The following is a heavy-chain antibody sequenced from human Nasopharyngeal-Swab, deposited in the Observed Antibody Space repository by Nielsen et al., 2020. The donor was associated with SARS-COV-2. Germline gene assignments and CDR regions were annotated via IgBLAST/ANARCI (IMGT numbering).Heavy chain of an antibody. D-gene: IGHD5-12*01. CDR1: GGSLSGYY. Sequence: SETLSLTCAVYGGSLSGYYWSWIRQPPGKGLEWIGEINHSGSINYNPSLKTRVTISVDTSKNQFSLKLSSVTAADTAVYYCARTGVDSGYGSDYWGQGTLVTVSS. CDR3: ARTGVDSGYGSDY. V-gene: IGHV4-34*01. CDR2: INHSGSI. J-gene: IGHJ4*02.